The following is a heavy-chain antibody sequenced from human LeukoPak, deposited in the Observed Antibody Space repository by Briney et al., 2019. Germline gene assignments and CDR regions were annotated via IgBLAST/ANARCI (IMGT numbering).Heavy chain of an antibody. CDR2: IKFDGSDK. V-gene: IGHV3-7*01. J-gene: IGHJ3*02. CDR3: ARETVPI. CDR1: GFTFSNYW. Sequence: GGSLRLSCAASGFTFSNYWMSWVRQAPGKGLEWVANIKFDGSDKFYVDSVKGRFTISRDNAKNLLYLQMNSLRAEDTGVYYCARETVPIWGQGTMVTVSS. D-gene: IGHD3-10*01.